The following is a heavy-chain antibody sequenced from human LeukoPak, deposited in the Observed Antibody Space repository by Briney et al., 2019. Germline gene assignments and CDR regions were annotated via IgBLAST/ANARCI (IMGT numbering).Heavy chain of an antibody. J-gene: IGHJ4*02. CDR1: GFTFRYFW. Sequence: PGGSLRLSCAASGFTFRYFWMSWVRQAPGKGLEWVASIKQEGSETWYVDSVKGRFTLSRDNAKNSLSLQMNNLRADDTSIYYCARIFDTSGYYRYFDHWGQGALVIVSS. CDR3: ARIFDTSGYYRYFDH. D-gene: IGHD3-22*01. CDR2: IKQEGSET. V-gene: IGHV3-7*01.